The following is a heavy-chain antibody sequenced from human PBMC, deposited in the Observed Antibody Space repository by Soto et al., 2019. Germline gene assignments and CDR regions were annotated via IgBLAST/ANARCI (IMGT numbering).Heavy chain of an antibody. V-gene: IGHV1-46*01. Sequence: QVQLVQSGAEVKKPGASVKVSCKASGYTFTTYYMHWVRQAPGQGLERMGLINPSGGSTSYAQKFQGRVTMTRDTSTGTVYMELSSLRSEDTAVYYCARASIGNPFDYWGQGTLVTVSS. CDR2: INPSGGST. J-gene: IGHJ4*02. D-gene: IGHD3-3*02. CDR1: GYTFTTYY. CDR3: ARASIGNPFDY.